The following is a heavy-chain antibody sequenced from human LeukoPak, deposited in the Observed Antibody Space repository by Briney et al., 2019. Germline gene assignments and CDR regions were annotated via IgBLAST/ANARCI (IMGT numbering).Heavy chain of an antibody. J-gene: IGHJ4*02. D-gene: IGHD7-27*01. CDR3: TSLTGDTDY. CDR1: GGSFSGYY. CDR2: INHSGST. V-gene: IGHV4-34*01. Sequence: SETLSLTCAVYGGSFSGYYWSWIRQPPGKGLEWIGEINHSGSTNYNPSLKSRVTISVDTSKNQFSLKLSSVTPEDTAVYYCTSLTGDTDYWGQGTLVTVSS.